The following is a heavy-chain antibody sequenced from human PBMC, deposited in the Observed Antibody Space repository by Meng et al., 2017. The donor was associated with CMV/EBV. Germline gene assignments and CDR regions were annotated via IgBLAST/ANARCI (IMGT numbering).Heavy chain of an antibody. V-gene: IGHV1-46*01. CDR1: GYTFTSYY. Sequence: SVKVSCKASGYTFTSYYMHWVRQAPGQGLEWMGIINPSGGSTSYAQKFQGRVTMTRDTSTSTVYMELSSLRAEDTAVYYCARDRAGYSYGLWYYYGMDVWGQGTTVTVSS. J-gene: IGHJ6*02. CDR2: INPSGGST. D-gene: IGHD5-18*01. CDR3: ARDRAGYSYGLWYYYGMDV.